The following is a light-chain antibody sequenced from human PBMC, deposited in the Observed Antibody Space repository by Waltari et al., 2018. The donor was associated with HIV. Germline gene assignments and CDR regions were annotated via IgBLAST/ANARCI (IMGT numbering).Light chain of an antibody. CDR3: SAWDSSLNVWM. V-gene: IGLV10-54*04. Sequence: QAGLTQPPSVSKGLRQTATLTCTGNNNNVGFQGAAWLQQRPGHPPKLLSYRNNKRPSGISERFSASRSGNTASLTIAGLQPEDDADYYCSAWDSSLNVWMFGGGTKLTVL. CDR2: RNN. CDR1: NNNVGFQG. J-gene: IGLJ3*02.